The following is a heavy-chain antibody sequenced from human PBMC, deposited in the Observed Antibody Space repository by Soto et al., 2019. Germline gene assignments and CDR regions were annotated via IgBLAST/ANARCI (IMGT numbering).Heavy chain of an antibody. Sequence: QVQLVQSGAEVKKPGASVKVSCKASGYTFTSYGISWVRQAPGQGLEWMGWISAYNGNTNYAQKLQGRVTMTTDTSTGIACMELWSRRSDDTAVYCCARQVGDTISVADYWGQGTLVTVSS. CDR3: ARQVGDTISVADY. J-gene: IGHJ4*02. CDR1: GYTFTSYG. D-gene: IGHD1-26*01. V-gene: IGHV1-18*01. CDR2: ISAYNGNT.